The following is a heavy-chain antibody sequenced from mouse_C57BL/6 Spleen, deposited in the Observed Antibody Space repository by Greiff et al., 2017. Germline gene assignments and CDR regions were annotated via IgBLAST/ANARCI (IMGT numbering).Heavy chain of an antibody. J-gene: IGHJ3*01. Sequence: QVQLQQPGAELVKPGASVKLSCKASGYTFTSYWMHWVKQRPGQGLEWIGMIHPNSGSNNYNEKFKSKATLTVDKSSSTAYMQLSSLTSEDSAVYYCAREDYYDSSWFAYWGQGTLGTVSA. CDR3: AREDYYDSSWFAY. D-gene: IGHD2-4*01. CDR2: IHPNSGSN. CDR1: GYTFTSYW. V-gene: IGHV1-64*01.